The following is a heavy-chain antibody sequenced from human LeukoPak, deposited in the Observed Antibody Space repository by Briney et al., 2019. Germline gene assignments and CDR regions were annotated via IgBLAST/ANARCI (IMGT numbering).Heavy chain of an antibody. D-gene: IGHD6-6*01. CDR1: GFTFSSYN. J-gene: IGHJ4*02. V-gene: IGHV3-21*01. CDR3: ARAYSSSGGIDY. CDR2: ISSSSTYI. Sequence: GGSLRLSCAASGFTFSSYNMNWVRQAPGKGLEWVSSISSSSTYIYYADSMKGRFTISRDNARNSLYLQMNSLRDEDTAVYYCARAYSSSGGIDYWGQGTLVTVSS.